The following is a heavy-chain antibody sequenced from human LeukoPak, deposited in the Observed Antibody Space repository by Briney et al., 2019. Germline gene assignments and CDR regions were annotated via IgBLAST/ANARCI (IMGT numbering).Heavy chain of an antibody. CDR3: ARERRDDYNSYGMDV. CDR1: GYTFTSYY. J-gene: IGHJ6*02. V-gene: IGHV1-46*01. D-gene: IGHD5-24*01. Sequence: ASVKVSCKASGYTFTSYYMHWVRQAPGQGLEWMGIINPSGGSTSYAQKFQGRVTMTRDTSTSTVYMELSSLRSEDTAVYYCARERRDDYNSYGMDVWGQGTTVTVSS. CDR2: INPSGGST.